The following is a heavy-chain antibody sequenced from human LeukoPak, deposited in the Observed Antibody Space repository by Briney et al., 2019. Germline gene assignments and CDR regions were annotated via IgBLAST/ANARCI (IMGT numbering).Heavy chain of an antibody. V-gene: IGHV3-9*03. J-gene: IGHJ3*02. D-gene: IGHD7-27*01. CDR1: GFTFDDYA. Sequence: HAGGSLRLSCAASGFTFDDYAMHWVRQAPGKGLEWVSGISWNSGSIGYADSVKGRFTISRDNAKNSLYLQMNSLRAEDMALYYCAKDLNWGTGPFSGAFDIWGQGTMVTVSS. CDR3: AKDLNWGTGPFSGAFDI. CDR2: ISWNSGSI.